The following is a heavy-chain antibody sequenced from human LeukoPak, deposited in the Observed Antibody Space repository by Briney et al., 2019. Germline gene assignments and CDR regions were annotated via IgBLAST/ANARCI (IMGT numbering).Heavy chain of an antibody. D-gene: IGHD3-10*01. CDR1: GFTFDDYG. Sequence: TGGSLRLSCAASGFTFDDYGMSWVRQAPGKGLEWVSGINWNGGSTGYADSVKGRFTISRDNAKNSLYLQMNSLRAEDTALYHCARDNARFGESDYYYYYGMDVWGQGTTVTVSS. V-gene: IGHV3-20*01. CDR3: ARDNARFGESDYYYYYGMDV. J-gene: IGHJ6*02. CDR2: INWNGGST.